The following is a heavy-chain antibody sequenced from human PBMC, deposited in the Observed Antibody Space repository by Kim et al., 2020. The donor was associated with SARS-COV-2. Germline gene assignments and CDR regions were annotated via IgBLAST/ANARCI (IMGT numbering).Heavy chain of an antibody. J-gene: IGHJ4*02. V-gene: IGHV3-30-3*01. CDR1: GFTFSSYA. CDR2: ISYDGSNK. CDR3: ARVEDYYGSGSYFDY. Sequence: GGSLRLSCAASGFTFSSYAMHWVRQAPGKGLEWVAVISYDGSNKYYADSVKGRFTISRDNSKNTLYLQMNSLRAEDTAVYYCARVEDYYGSGSYFDYWGQGTLVTVSS. D-gene: IGHD3-10*01.